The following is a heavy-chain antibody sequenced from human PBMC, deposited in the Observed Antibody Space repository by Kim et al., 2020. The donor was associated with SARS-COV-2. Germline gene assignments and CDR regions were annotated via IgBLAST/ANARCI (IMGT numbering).Heavy chain of an antibody. CDR3: TTARYDYSDSNDF. D-gene: IGHD4-17*01. CDR1: GFTFSNAW. Sequence: GGSLRLSCVASGFTFSNAWMSWVRQAPGKGLEWVGRIKSKTDGGTTDYAAPVKGRFTISRDDSKNTLHLQMNSLKTEDTAVYYCTTARYDYSDSNDFWGQGTTVTVSS. J-gene: IGHJ6*02. V-gene: IGHV3-15*01. CDR2: IKSKTDGGTT.